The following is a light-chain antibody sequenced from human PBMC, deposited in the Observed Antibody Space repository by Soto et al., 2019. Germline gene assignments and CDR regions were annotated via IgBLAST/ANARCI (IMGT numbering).Light chain of an antibody. CDR2: GAS. V-gene: IGKV3-15*01. Sequence: EIVMTQSPATLSVYPGERATLSCRASQSVSSNLAWYQQKPGQAPRLLIYGASTRATGIPARFSGSGSGTEFTLTISGLQSEDFAVYYCQQYDNWPRTFGQGTKV. CDR3: QQYDNWPRT. J-gene: IGKJ1*01. CDR1: QSVSSN.